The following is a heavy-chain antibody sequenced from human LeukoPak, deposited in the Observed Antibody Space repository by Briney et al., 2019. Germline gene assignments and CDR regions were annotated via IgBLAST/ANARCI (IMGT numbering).Heavy chain of an antibody. CDR1: GFTFSSYW. CDR3: ARAFIVATTGVDY. J-gene: IGHJ4*02. V-gene: IGHV3-74*01. CDR2: INSDGSST. Sequence: PGGSLRLSCAASGFTFSSYWMHWVRQAPGKGLVRVSRINSDGSSTSYADSVKGRFTISRDNAKNTLYLQMNSLRAEDTAVYYCARAFIVATTGVDYWGQGTLVTVSS. D-gene: IGHD5-12*01.